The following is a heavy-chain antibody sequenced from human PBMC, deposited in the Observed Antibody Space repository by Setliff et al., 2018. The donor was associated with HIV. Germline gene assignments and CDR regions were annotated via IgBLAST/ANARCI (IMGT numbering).Heavy chain of an antibody. D-gene: IGHD2-2*01. CDR2: INTDGSST. CDR3: ARGLTTWSL. CDR1: GFTFSNYW. Sequence: GGSLRLSCAASGFTFSNYWMHWVRQAPGKGLVWISRINTDGSSTDYADSVKGRFTISRDSAKNTLYLQMNSLRADDTAVYYCARGLTTWSLRGQGTLVTVSS. J-gene: IGHJ4*02. V-gene: IGHV3-74*01.